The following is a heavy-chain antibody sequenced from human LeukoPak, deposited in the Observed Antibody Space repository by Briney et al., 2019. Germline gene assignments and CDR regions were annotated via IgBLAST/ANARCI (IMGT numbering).Heavy chain of an antibody. CDR1: GFTFSSYS. J-gene: IGHJ4*02. Sequence: PGGSLRLSCAASGFTFSSYSMNWVRQAPGKGLEWVSSISGSSSYIYYADSVKGRFTIFRDNAKNSLYLQMNSLRAEDTAVYYCARDPVGSTVTTDQDYWGQGTLVTVSS. V-gene: IGHV3-21*01. D-gene: IGHD4-17*01. CDR3: ARDPVGSTVTTDQDY. CDR2: ISGSSSYI.